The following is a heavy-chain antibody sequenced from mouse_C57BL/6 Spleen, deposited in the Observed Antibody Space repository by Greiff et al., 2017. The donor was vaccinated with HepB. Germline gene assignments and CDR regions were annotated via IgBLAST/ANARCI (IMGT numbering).Heavy chain of an antibody. CDR3: ARGYYGFYYAMDY. V-gene: IGHV5-17*01. J-gene: IGHJ4*01. CDR2: ISSGSSTI. D-gene: IGHD1-2*01. CDR1: GFTFSDYG. Sequence: EVQGVESWGGLVKPGGSLKLSCAASGFTFSDYGMHWVRQAPEKGLEWVAYISSGSSTIYYADTVKGRFTISRDNAKNTLFLQMTSLRSEDTAMYYCARGYYGFYYAMDYWGQGTSVTVSS.